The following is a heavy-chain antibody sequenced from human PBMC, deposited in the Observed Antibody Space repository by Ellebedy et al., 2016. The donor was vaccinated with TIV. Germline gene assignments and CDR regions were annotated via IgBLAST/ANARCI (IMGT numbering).Heavy chain of an antibody. CDR2: IYPGDSDT. D-gene: IGHD3-22*01. Sequence: GESLKISCKGSGYSFTSYWIGWVRQMPGKGLEWMGIIYPGDSDTRYSPSFQGQVTISADKSISTAYLQWSSLKASDTAMYYCARNTQYYYDSSGYYFDNWGQGTLVTVSS. V-gene: IGHV5-51*01. CDR3: ARNTQYYYDSSGYYFDN. J-gene: IGHJ4*02. CDR1: GYSFTSYW.